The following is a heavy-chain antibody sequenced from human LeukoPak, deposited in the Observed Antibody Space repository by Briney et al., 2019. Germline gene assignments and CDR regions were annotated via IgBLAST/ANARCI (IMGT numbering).Heavy chain of an antibody. D-gene: IGHD1-26*01. CDR2: TYISGNT. CDR3: AGGGGVGAKY. V-gene: IGHV3-53*01. Sequence: PGGSLRLSCEGSGFSFSSYWMTWVRQAPGKGLEWVSVTYISGNTYYADSVKGRFTISRDNSNNTLYLQMNSLRVEDTAVYYCAGGGGVGAKYWGQGTLVTVSS. J-gene: IGHJ4*02. CDR1: GFSFSSYW.